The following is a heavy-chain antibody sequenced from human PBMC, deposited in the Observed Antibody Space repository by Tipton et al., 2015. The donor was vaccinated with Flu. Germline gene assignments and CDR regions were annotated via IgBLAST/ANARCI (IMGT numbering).Heavy chain of an antibody. Sequence: SLRLSCAASGFTFDDYAMHWVRQAPGKGLEWVSGISWNSGSIGYADSVKGRFTISRDNAKNSLYLQMNSLRAEDTALYYCAKGAYYYDSRVLKIDYWGQGTLVTVSS. CDR2: ISWNSGSI. J-gene: IGHJ4*02. CDR1: GFTFDDYA. CDR3: AKGAYYYDSRVLKIDY. D-gene: IGHD3-22*01. V-gene: IGHV3-9*01.